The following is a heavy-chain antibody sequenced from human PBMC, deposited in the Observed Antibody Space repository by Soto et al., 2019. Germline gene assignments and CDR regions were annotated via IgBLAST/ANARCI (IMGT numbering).Heavy chain of an antibody. CDR1: GGTFSSYA. CDR3: ARTRPRGDGSGSYYLY. J-gene: IGHJ4*02. D-gene: IGHD3-10*01. CDR2: IIPIFGTA. V-gene: IGHV1-69*01. Sequence: QVQLVQSGAEVKKPGSSVKVSCKASGGTFSSYAISWVRQAPGQGLEWMGGIIPIFGTANYAQKFQGRVTITADESTSTAYMELGSLRSEDTAVYYCARTRPRGDGSGSYYLYWGQGTLVTVSS.